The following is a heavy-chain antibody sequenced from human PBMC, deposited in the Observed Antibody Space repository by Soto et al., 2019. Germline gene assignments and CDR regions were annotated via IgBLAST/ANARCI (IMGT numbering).Heavy chain of an antibody. CDR1: GYSFASYW. CDR2: IYPGDSDT. D-gene: IGHD6-6*01. V-gene: IGHV5-51*01. J-gene: IGHJ6*02. CDR3: ARTRSFNLGLYYDGMDV. Sequence: PGESLKISCQGSGYSFASYWIGWVRQMPGKDLEWMGIIYPGDSDTRYSPSFQGQVTISADKSLRTAYLQWTSLKASDTALYYCARTRSFNLGLYYDGMDVWGQGTTVTVSS.